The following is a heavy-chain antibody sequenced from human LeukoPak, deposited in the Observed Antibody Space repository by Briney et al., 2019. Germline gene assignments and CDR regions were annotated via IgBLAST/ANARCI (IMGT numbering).Heavy chain of an antibody. Sequence: GGSLRLSCAASGFTFSSDWMHWVRQAPGKGLVWVSRINSDGSSTSYADSVKGRFTISRDNAKNTLYLQMNSLRAEDTAVYYCARAREGIVFDYWGQGTLVTVSS. J-gene: IGHJ4*02. CDR3: ARAREGIVFDY. D-gene: IGHD1-26*01. CDR1: GFTFSSDW. V-gene: IGHV3-74*01. CDR2: INSDGSST.